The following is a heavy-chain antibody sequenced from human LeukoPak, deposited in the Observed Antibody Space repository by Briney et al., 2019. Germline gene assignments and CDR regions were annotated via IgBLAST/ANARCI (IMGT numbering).Heavy chain of an antibody. J-gene: IGHJ4*02. Sequence: PGRSLRLSCAASGFTFSSYGMHWVRQAPGKGLEWVAVIWYDGSNKYYVDSVKGRFTISRDNSKNTLYLQMNSLRGEDTAVYYCARAKLDSSGYSFDYWGQGTLVTVSS. D-gene: IGHD3-22*01. V-gene: IGHV3-33*01. CDR1: GFTFSSYG. CDR3: ARAKLDSSGYSFDY. CDR2: IWYDGSNK.